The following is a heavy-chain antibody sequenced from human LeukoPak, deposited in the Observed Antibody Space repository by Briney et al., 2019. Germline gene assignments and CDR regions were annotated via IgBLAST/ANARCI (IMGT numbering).Heavy chain of an antibody. CDR2: IYPGDSDT. D-gene: IGHD3-9*01. V-gene: IGHV5-51*01. CDR1: GYSFTSYW. CDR3: ARLTYDILTGHSDAFDI. Sequence: GESLKISCKGSGYSFTSYWIGWARQMPGKGLEWMWIIYPGDSDTRYSPSFQGQVTISADKSISTAYLQWSSLKASDTAMYYCARLTYDILTGHSDAFDIWGQGTMVTVSS. J-gene: IGHJ3*02.